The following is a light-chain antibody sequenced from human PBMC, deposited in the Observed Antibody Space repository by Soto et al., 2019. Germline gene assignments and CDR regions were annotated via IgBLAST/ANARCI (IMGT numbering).Light chain of an antibody. CDR3: MQSTPWPLT. Sequence: DVVLTQSPLSLTVTLGQPASISCRSSQSLLKSDGNTYLNWFHQRPGQSPRRLIYMVSNRVPGVPDIFSGSGSGSDFILKISRVEAVDVGIFYCMQSTPWPLTFGPVTKVDIK. CDR2: MVS. J-gene: IGKJ3*01. CDR1: QSLLKSDGNTY. V-gene: IGKV2-30*01.